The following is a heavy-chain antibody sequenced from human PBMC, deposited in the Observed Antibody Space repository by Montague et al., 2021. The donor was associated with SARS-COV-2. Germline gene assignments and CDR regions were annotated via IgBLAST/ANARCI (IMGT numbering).Heavy chain of an antibody. D-gene: IGHD3-10*01. CDR3: ARDRGYGDFYYYGMDV. CDR2: ISSSGSTI. Sequence: SLRLSCAASGFTFSNYEMNWVRQAPGKGLEWVLYISSSGSTIYYADSVKGRFTISRDNAQNSLYLQMNSLRAEDTGEYYCARDRGYGDFYYYGMDVWGQGTTVTVSS. CDR1: GFTFSNYE. J-gene: IGHJ6*02. V-gene: IGHV3-48*03.